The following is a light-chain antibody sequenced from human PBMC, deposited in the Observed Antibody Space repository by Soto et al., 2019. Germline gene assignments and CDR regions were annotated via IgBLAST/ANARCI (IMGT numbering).Light chain of an antibody. Sequence: QSVLTQPASVSGSPGQSITVSCTGTSSDLGGYNYVSWYQHHPGKAPKLMIYEVSNRPSGVSNRFSGSKSGNTASLTISGLHAEDEADYYCSSYTSSDTLVFGTGTKVTVL. CDR1: SSDLGGYNY. CDR3: SSYTSSDTLV. CDR2: EVS. V-gene: IGLV2-14*01. J-gene: IGLJ1*01.